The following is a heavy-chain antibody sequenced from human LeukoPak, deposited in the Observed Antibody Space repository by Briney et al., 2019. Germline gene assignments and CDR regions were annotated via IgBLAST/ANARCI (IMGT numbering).Heavy chain of an antibody. CDR2: ISSGSTYM. Sequence: GGSLRLSCAASGFTFSSYSMNWVRQAPGKGLEWVSSISSGSTYMYYADSVKGRFTISRDNAQNSVYLQMNSLRAEDTAVYYCGRVGGRSKAAKGDAFDIWGQGTMVTVSS. J-gene: IGHJ3*02. CDR1: GFTFSSYS. V-gene: IGHV3-21*01. D-gene: IGHD6-6*01. CDR3: GRVGGRSKAAKGDAFDI.